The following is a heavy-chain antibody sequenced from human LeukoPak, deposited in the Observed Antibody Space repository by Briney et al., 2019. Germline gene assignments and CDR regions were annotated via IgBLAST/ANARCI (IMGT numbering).Heavy chain of an antibody. V-gene: IGHV4-34*01. CDR3: ARGEFEEWLRSFDY. CDR1: GGSFSGYY. J-gene: IGHJ4*02. Sequence: SETLSLTCAVYGGSFSGYYWSWIRQPPGKGLEWIGEINHSGSTNYNPSLKSRVTISVDTSKNQFSLKLSSVTAADTAVYYCARGEFEEWLRSFDYWGQGTLVTVSS. D-gene: IGHD5-12*01. CDR2: INHSGST.